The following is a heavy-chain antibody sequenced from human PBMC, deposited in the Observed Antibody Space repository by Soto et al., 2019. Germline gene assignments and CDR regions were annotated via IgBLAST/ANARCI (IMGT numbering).Heavy chain of an antibody. J-gene: IGHJ5*02. Sequence: PSETLSLTCTVSGGSVSSGSYYWSWIRQPPGKGLEWIGYIYYSGSTNYNPSLKSRVTISVDTSKNQFSLKLSSVTAADTAVYYFASLRLLWFGELFGGWFDPWGQGTLVTVSS. CDR2: IYYSGST. CDR3: ASLRLLWFGELFGGWFDP. CDR1: GGSVSSGSYY. V-gene: IGHV4-61*01. D-gene: IGHD3-10*01.